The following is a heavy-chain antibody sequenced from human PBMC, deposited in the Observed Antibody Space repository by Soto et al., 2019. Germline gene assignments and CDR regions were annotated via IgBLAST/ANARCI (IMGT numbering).Heavy chain of an antibody. CDR3: ARLAPAAGLYYYYYYMDV. CDR1: GGSISSSSYY. CDR2: IYYSGST. D-gene: IGHD6-13*01. Sequence: SETLSLTCTVSGGSISSSSYYWGWIRQPPGKGLEWIGSIYYSGSTYYNPSLKSRVTISVDTSKNQFSLKLSSVTAADTAVYYCARLAPAAGLYYYYYYMDVWGKGTTVTVSS. V-gene: IGHV4-39*01. J-gene: IGHJ6*03.